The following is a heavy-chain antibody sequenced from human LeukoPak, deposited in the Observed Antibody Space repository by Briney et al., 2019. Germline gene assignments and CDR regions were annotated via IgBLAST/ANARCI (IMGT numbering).Heavy chain of an antibody. CDR2: IYHSGST. CDR1: GYSISSGYY. Sequence: SETLSLTCTVSGYSISSGYYWGWIRQPPGKGLEWIGSIYHSGSTYYNPSLKSRVTISVDTSKNQFSLKLSSVTAADTAVYYCARGDGYSSSYDYWGQGTLVTVSS. V-gene: IGHV4-38-2*02. J-gene: IGHJ4*02. D-gene: IGHD6-6*01. CDR3: ARGDGYSSSYDY.